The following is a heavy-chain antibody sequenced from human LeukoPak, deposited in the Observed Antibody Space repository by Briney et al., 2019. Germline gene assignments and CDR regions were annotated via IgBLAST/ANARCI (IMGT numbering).Heavy chain of an antibody. Sequence: SETLSLTCAVYGGSFSGYYWSWIRQPPGKGLEWIGEINHSGSTNYNLSLKSRVTISVDTSKNQFSLKLSSVTAADTAVYYCARAWELPLVYFDYWGQGTLATVSS. V-gene: IGHV4-34*01. D-gene: IGHD1-26*01. CDR3: ARAWELPLVYFDY. CDR2: INHSGST. CDR1: GGSFSGYY. J-gene: IGHJ4*02.